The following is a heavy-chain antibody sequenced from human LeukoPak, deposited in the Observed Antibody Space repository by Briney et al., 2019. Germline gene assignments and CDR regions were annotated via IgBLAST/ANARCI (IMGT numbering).Heavy chain of an antibody. J-gene: IGHJ2*01. CDR2: ISSTSGTI. CDR1: GFTFSSYS. CDR3: ASQYYYDSSGYYMGSWYFDL. Sequence: GGSLRLSCAASGFTFSSYSMNWVRQAPGKGLEWVSYISSTSGTIHYADSVRGRFTISRDNAKNSLNLQMNSLRAEDTAVYYCASQYYYDSSGYYMGSWYFDLWGRGTLVTVSS. V-gene: IGHV3-48*04. D-gene: IGHD3-22*01.